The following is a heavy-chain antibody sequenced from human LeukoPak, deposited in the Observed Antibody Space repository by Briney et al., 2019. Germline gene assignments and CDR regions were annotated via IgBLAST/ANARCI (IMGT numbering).Heavy chain of an antibody. CDR1: GDSISNYY. J-gene: IGHJ3*02. D-gene: IGHD5-18*01. CDR2: IDYRGST. Sequence: SETLPLTCTVSGDSISNYYWSWIRQPPGKGLEWIAYIDYRGSTTYNPSLRSRITISVDTSRSQFSLKLTSVTAADTAVYYCARSRSGYSYEQSPFEIWGHGKMVTVSS. V-gene: IGHV4-59*01. CDR3: ARSRSGYSYEQSPFEI.